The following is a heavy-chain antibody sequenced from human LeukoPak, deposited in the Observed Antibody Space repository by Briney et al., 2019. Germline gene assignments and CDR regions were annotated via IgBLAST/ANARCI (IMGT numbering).Heavy chain of an antibody. V-gene: IGHV3-53*01. Sequence: GGSLRLSCAAPGFTLSSNYMSWVRQAPGKGLEWVSVIYSGGDTYYPDSVKGRFTISRANSKNTLYLQMNTLRAEDTAVYYCAKASGYSGYDPFDYWGQGTLVTVSS. CDR3: AKASGYSGYDPFDY. CDR1: GFTLSSNY. J-gene: IGHJ4*02. CDR2: IYSGGDT. D-gene: IGHD5-12*01.